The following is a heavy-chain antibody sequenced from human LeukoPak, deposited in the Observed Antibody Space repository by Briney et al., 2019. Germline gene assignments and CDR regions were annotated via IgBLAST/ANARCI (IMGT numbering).Heavy chain of an antibody. CDR2: ISAYNGNT. Sequence: ASVKVSCKASGYSFTSYGISWVRQAPGQGLEWMGWISAYNGNTNYAQKLQGRVTMTTDTSTSTAYMELRSLRSDDTAVYYCAREFFAGDYMDVWGKGTPVIISS. CDR1: GYSFTSYG. CDR3: AREFFAGDYMDV. V-gene: IGHV1-18*01. J-gene: IGHJ6*03. D-gene: IGHD3-3*01.